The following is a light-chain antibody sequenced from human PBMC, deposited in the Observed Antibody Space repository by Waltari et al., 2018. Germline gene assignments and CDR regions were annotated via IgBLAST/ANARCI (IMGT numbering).Light chain of an antibody. CDR3: QQSNSMPLT. J-gene: IGKJ4*01. Sequence: DIHMTQSPSSLSASVGDRVTITCRASQSIGGYLNWYQQKPGKAPDLLIYDASSLQSGVPSRFSGSGSGTDFTLTITTPQPEDFATYYCQQSNSMPLTFGGGTKVEIK. CDR1: QSIGGY. CDR2: DAS. V-gene: IGKV1-39*01.